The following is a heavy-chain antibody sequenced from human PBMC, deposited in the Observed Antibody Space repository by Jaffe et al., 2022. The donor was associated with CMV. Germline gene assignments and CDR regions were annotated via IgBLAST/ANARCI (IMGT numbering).Heavy chain of an antibody. CDR1: GVSFTGYY. CDR3: ARGEGYNLY. V-gene: IGHV4-59*08. D-gene: IGHD5-18*01. Sequence: QVHLQESGPGLVKPSETLSLTCAVSGVSFTGYYWSWFRQPPGKGLEWIGYIFHSGITNYNPSLKSRVTLSVDTSKNQFSLKLNSVTAADTAVYYCARGEGYNLYWGQGTLVTVSS. CDR2: IFHSGIT. J-gene: IGHJ4*02.